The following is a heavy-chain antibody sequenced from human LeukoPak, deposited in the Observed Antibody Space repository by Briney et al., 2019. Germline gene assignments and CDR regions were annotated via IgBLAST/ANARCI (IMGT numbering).Heavy chain of an antibody. CDR3: ARGVPRLDGSGSSTTNWFDP. Sequence: SETLSLTCTVSGGSISSSSYYWGWIRQPPGKGLEWIGEINHSGSTNYNPSLKSRVTISVDTSKNQFSLKLSSVTAADTAVYYCARGVPRLDGSGSSTTNWFDPWGQGTLVTVSS. D-gene: IGHD3-10*01. J-gene: IGHJ5*02. CDR1: GGSISSSSYY. CDR2: INHSGST. V-gene: IGHV4-39*07.